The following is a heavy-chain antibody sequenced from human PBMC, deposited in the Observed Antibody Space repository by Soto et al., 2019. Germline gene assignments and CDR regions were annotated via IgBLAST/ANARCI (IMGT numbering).Heavy chain of an antibody. V-gene: IGHV1-18*01. D-gene: IGHD3-22*01. CDR2: ISPYNGHT. J-gene: IGHJ5*02. Sequence: QVQRVQSGAEVKKPGASVKVSCRAAGYSFIGYGISWVRQAPGQGLEWMGWISPYNGHTIYAQSLQDRANLTTDTSTGTAYMELRSLTSEDTAVYYCARADAVFVIDNWFDPWGQGTLVTVSS. CDR1: GYSFIGYG. CDR3: ARADAVFVIDNWFDP.